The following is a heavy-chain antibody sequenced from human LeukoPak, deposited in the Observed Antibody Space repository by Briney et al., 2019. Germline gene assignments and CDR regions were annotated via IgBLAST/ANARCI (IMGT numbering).Heavy chain of an antibody. J-gene: IGHJ4*02. V-gene: IGHV3-48*01. D-gene: IGHD3-10*01. Sequence: SGGSLRLSCAASGFTFSSYSMNWVRQAPGKGLEWVSYISSSSSTIYYADSVKGRFTISRDNAKNSLYLQMNSLRAEDTAVYYCAKDSEEYYGSGGYYTPPHYFDYWGQGTLVTVSS. CDR3: AKDSEEYYGSGGYYTPPHYFDY. CDR2: ISSSSSTI. CDR1: GFTFSSYS.